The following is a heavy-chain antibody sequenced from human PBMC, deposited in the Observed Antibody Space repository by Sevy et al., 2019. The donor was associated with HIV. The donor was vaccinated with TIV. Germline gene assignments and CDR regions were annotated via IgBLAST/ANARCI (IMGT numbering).Heavy chain of an antibody. D-gene: IGHD5-18*01. J-gene: IGHJ6*02. V-gene: IGHV3-53*01. CDR2: IYSGGST. Sequence: GGSLRLSCAASGFTVSSNYMSWVRQAPGKGLEWVSVIYSGGSTYYADPVKGRFTISRDNSKNTLYLQMNSLRAEDTAVYYCARVKWDSYGFNYYYGMDVWGQGTTVTVSS. CDR1: GFTVSSNY. CDR3: ARVKWDSYGFNYYYGMDV.